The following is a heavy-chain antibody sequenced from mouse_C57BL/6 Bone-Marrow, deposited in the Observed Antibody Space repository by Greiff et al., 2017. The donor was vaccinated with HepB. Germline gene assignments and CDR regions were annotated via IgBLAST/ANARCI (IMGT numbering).Heavy chain of an antibody. Sequence: VKLQESGAELVRPGASVTLSCKASGYTFTDYEMHWVKQTPVHGLEWIGAIDPETGGTAYNQKFKGKAILTADKSSSTAYMELRSLTSEDSAVYYCTRYYGSPLAYWGQGTLVTVSA. V-gene: IGHV1-15*01. CDR1: GYTFTDYE. J-gene: IGHJ3*01. D-gene: IGHD1-1*01. CDR2: IDPETGGT. CDR3: TRYYGSPLAY.